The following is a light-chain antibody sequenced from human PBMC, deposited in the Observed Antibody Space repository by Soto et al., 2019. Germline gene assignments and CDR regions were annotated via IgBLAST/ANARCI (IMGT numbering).Light chain of an antibody. CDR1: SSDVGGYDY. CDR3: SSYTRSSTEV. V-gene: IGLV2-14*01. J-gene: IGLJ1*01. CDR2: DVS. Sequence: SVLTQPASVSGSPGQSITISCTGTSSDVGGYDYVSWYQQHPGKAPKLMIYDVSSRPSGVSNRFSASKSGNTASLTISGLQAEDEADYYCSSYTRSSTEVFGTGTKVTVL.